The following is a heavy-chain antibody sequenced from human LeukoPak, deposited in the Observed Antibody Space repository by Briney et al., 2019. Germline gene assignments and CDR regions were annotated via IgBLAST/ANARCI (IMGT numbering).Heavy chain of an antibody. J-gene: IGHJ4*02. D-gene: IGHD3-3*01. CDR1: GYTFTGYY. CDR2: INPNSGGT. Sequence: ASVRVSCKASGYTFTGYYMHWVRQAPGQGLEWMGWINPNSGGTNYAQKFQGRVTMTRDTSISSAYMELSRLRSDDTAVYYCARGYRITIFGVVITFDYWGQGTLVTVSS. CDR3: ARGYRITIFGVVITFDY. V-gene: IGHV1-2*02.